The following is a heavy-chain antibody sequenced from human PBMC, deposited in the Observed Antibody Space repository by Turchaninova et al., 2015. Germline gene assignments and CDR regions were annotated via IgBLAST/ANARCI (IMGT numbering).Heavy chain of an antibody. CDR2: INGNGDST. CDR1: GFMFSKYD. J-gene: IGHJ5*02. Sequence: EVQLLQSGGGLVQPGGSVRLSCEASGFMFSKYDMSWVRQAPGKGLEWVSTINGNGDSTYSADSVKGRLTIPRENSNNTLFLQMNSLRADDTAIYYCAKGGGFLHLFDPWGQGTLVTVSA. D-gene: IGHD3-3*01. V-gene: IGHV3-23*01. CDR3: AKGGGFLHLFDP.